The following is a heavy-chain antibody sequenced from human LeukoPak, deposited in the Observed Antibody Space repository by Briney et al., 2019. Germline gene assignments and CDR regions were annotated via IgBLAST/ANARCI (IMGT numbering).Heavy chain of an antibody. D-gene: IGHD3-10*01. CDR3: AKGHYYGSGSLDY. CDR2: IGGRDGST. CDR1: GFTFSSYG. V-gene: IGHV3-23*01. J-gene: IGHJ4*02. Sequence: GGSLRLSCAASGFTFSSYGMSWVRQAPGKGLEWVSAIGGRDGSTYYADSVKGRFTISRDNSKNTLYVQMNSLRAEGTAVYYCAKGHYYGSGSLDYWGQGTLVTVSS.